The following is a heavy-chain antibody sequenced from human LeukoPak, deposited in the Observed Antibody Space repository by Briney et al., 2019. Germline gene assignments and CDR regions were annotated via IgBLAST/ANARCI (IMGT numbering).Heavy chain of an antibody. Sequence: PSQTLSLTPTVSGGSISSYSSSSIRQTPRKRLEWIGYISYSGSTNYNPSLKSRDTISVDTSKNQFSLKLSSVTAADTPVYYCARGESGWAYYYYYFMDVWGKGATVTVSS. CDR3: ARGESGWAYYYYYFMDV. V-gene: IGHV4-59*01. CDR2: ISYSGST. CDR1: GGSISSYS. J-gene: IGHJ6*03. D-gene: IGHD6-19*01.